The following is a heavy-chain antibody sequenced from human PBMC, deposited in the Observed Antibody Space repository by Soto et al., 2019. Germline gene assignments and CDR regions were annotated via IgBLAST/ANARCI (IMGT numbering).Heavy chain of an antibody. CDR2: ISRSSTGI. Sequence: EVQLVESGGGLVQPGGSLRLSCAASGFTFSLYSMSWVRQAPGKGLEWVSYISRSSTGIYYADSVKGRFTISRDDATNSMQLQMNSLRDGDTAVYYCARAVTWGLDVWGQGTTVSISS. J-gene: IGHJ6*02. V-gene: IGHV3-48*02. D-gene: IGHD3-10*01. CDR3: ARAVTWGLDV. CDR1: GFTFSLYS.